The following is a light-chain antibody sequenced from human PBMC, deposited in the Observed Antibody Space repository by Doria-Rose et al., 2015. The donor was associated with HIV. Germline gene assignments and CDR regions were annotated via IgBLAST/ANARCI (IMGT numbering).Light chain of an antibody. CDR1: QGISNF. Sequence: MTQSPSSLSASVGDRFTITCRAIQGISNFLAWYQQKPGRVPKLLIYAASTLQSGVPSRFSGSGSGTDFSLTISTLQPEDVAIYYCQNYNSAPLTFGGGSKVEIK. V-gene: IGKV1-27*01. J-gene: IGKJ4*01. CDR3: QNYNSAPLT. CDR2: AAS.